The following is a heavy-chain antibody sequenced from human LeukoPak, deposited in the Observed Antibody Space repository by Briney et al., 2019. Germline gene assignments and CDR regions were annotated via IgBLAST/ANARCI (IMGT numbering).Heavy chain of an antibody. Sequence: ASVKVSCKASGYTFTSYGISWVRQAPGQGLEWMGWISAYNGNTNYAQKLQGRVTMTIDTSTSTAYMELRSLRSDDTAVYYCARRETYYYDSSVGPADYWGQGTLVTVSS. D-gene: IGHD3-22*01. J-gene: IGHJ4*02. CDR3: ARRETYYYDSSVGPADY. CDR1: GYTFTSYG. CDR2: ISAYNGNT. V-gene: IGHV1-18*01.